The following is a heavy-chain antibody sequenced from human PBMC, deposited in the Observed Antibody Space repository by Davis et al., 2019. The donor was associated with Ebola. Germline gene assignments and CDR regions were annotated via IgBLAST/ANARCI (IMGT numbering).Heavy chain of an antibody. CDR1: GDSVSSNSAA. D-gene: IGHD6-13*01. J-gene: IGHJ6*02. CDR2: TYYRSKWYN. V-gene: IGHV6-1*01. CDR3: ARQRGPRGYSSSWYFRYYGMDV. Sequence: SQTLSLTCAISGDSVSSNSAAWNWIRQSPSRGLEWLGRTYYRSKWYNDYAVSVKSRITINPDTSKNQFSLQLNSVTPEDTAVYYCARQRGPRGYSSSWYFRYYGMDVWGQGTTVTVSS.